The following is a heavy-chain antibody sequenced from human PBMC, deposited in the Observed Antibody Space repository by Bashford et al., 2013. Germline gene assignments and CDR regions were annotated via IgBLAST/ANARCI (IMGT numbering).Heavy chain of an antibody. Sequence: VRQAPGKGLEWVSSISSSSYIYYADSVKGRFTISRDNAKNSLYLQMNSLRAEDTAVYYCARRYCSSTSCLMDVWGQGTTVTVSS. CDR3: ARRYCSSTSCLMDV. D-gene: IGHD2-2*01. J-gene: IGHJ6*02. CDR2: ISSSSYI. V-gene: IGHV3-69-1*02.